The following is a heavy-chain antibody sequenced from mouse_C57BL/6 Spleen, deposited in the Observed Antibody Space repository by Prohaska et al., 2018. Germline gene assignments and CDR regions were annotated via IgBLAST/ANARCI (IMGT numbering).Heavy chain of an antibody. CDR3: ARGGVVATGAMDY. CDR2: IDPSDSET. Sequence: ELVRPGSSVKLSCKASGYTFTSYWMHWVKQRPIQGLEWIGNIDPSDSETHYNQKFKDKATLTVDKSSSTAYMQLSSQTSEDSAVYYCARGGVVATGAMDYWGQGTSVTVSS. V-gene: IGHV1-52*01. CDR1: GYTFTSYW. D-gene: IGHD1-1*01. J-gene: IGHJ4*01.